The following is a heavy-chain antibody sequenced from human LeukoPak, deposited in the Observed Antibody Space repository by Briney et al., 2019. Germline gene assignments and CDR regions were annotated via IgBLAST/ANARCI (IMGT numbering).Heavy chain of an antibody. Sequence: GGSLRLSCSASGLTFSIYDMKWVRQAPGKGLEWVSSISGGGGNTYYADSGKGRSTICGDRSRSTLTLQMNSLRAEDTAVYYCARDKKHSRELTFGGVIVPSFFDYWGQGTLVTVSS. CDR3: ARDKKHSRELTFGGVIVPSFFDY. CDR1: GLTFSIYD. V-gene: IGHV3-23*01. J-gene: IGHJ4*02. CDR2: ISGGGGNT. D-gene: IGHD3-16*02.